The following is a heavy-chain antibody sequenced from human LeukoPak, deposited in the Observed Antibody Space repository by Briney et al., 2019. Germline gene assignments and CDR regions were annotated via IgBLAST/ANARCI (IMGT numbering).Heavy chain of an antibody. CDR3: AGEGGDGYNVGF. J-gene: IGHJ4*02. V-gene: IGHV3-48*03. Sequence: PGGPLRLSCVASGFTFSSYEMNWVRQAPGKGLEWVSYIHPSSNNIYYAESVRGRFIVSRDNAKNSVYLQMNSLRAEDTAVYYCAGEGGDGYNVGFWGQGTLVTVSS. CDR2: IHPSSNNI. D-gene: IGHD5-24*01. CDR1: GFTFSSYE.